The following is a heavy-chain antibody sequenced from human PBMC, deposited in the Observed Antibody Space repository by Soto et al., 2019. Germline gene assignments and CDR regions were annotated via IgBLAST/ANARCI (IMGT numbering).Heavy chain of an antibody. CDR3: ARHGGEGLRFDP. J-gene: IGHJ5*02. V-gene: IGHV4-59*08. CDR2: IYYSWST. D-gene: IGHD3-10*01. Sequence: QVQLQESGPGLVKPSETLSLTCTVSGGSISSYYWSWIRQPPGKGLEWIGYIYYSWSTNYNPSLKSRVTISVDTSKNQFSLKLSSVTAADTAVYYCARHGGEGLRFDPWGQGTLVTVSS. CDR1: GGSISSYY.